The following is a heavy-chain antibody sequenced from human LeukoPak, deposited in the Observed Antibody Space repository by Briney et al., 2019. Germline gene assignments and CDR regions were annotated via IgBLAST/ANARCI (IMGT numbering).Heavy chain of an antibody. CDR3: ARVRSAFPDY. J-gene: IGHJ4*02. CDR2: ISSSSYI. D-gene: IGHD3-10*01. Sequence: GGSLRLSCAASGFTFSSYSMNWVRQAPGKGLDWVSSISSSSYIYYADSVKGRFTISRDNAKNSLYLQMNSLRAEDTAVYYCARVRSAFPDYWGQGTLVTVSS. V-gene: IGHV3-21*01. CDR1: GFTFSSYS.